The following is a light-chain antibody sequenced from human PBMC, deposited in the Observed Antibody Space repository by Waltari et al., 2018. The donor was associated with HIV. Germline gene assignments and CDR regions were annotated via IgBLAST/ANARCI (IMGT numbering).Light chain of an antibody. J-gene: IGKJ2*01. Sequence: TQSPLSLSVTLGQPAAISCKSNQSLAFRDGTSYLFWYHQRPGHPPRRLLYQVSRRDSGFPGRIHGSGSDTDFTLRISRVAAEDAGFYFCMQATSWPHTFGQRTELQI. CDR2: QVS. CDR3: MQATSWPHT. CDR1: QSLAFRDGTSY. V-gene: IGKV2-30*01.